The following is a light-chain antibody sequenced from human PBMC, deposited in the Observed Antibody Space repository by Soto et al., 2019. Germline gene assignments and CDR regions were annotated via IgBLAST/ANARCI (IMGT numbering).Light chain of an antibody. CDR1: TIGAGYD. CDR2: GNS. V-gene: IGLV1-40*01. CDR3: HSYHSTTVI. Sequence: QSVLTQPPSVSGAPGQRVTISCTGSTIGAGYDLHWYQQVPGTAPKLLILGNSNRPSGGPDRFSASKSGTSASLAITGLQAEDEADYYCHSYHSTTVIFGGGTKLTVL. J-gene: IGLJ2*01.